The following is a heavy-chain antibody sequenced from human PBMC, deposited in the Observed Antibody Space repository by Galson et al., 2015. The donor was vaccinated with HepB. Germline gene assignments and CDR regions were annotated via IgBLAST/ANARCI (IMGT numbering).Heavy chain of an antibody. J-gene: IGHJ4*02. CDR1: GFTFSGYA. D-gene: IGHD3-22*01. Sequence: SLRLSCAASGFTFSGYAMNWVSQAPGKGLEWVSTISASGGSTYYSDSVKGRFTISRDNAKNSLYLQMNSLRAEDTAVYYCARTYGRSGWFTPRKTFAYWGPGTLGTASS. CDR2: ISASGGST. CDR3: ARTYGRSGWFTPRKTFAY. V-gene: IGHV3-23*01.